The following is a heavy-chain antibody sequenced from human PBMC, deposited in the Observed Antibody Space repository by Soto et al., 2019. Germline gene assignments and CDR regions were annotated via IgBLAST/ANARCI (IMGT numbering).Heavy chain of an antibody. Sequence: PSETLSLTCTVSGGSISSYYWSWIRQPPGKGLEWIGYIYYSGSTNYNPSLKSRVTISVDTSKNQFSLKLSSVTAADTAVYYCARAPRRGSYRYADAFGIWGQGTMVTVSS. CDR3: ARAPRRGSYRYADAFGI. CDR1: GGSISSYY. D-gene: IGHD3-16*02. CDR2: IYYSGST. V-gene: IGHV4-59*08. J-gene: IGHJ3*02.